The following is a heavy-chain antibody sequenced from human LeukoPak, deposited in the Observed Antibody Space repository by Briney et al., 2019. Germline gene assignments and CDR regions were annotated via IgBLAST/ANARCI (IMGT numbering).Heavy chain of an antibody. CDR3: ARDRRDDSSGNWCH. D-gene: IGHD3-22*01. CDR2: IRAYSVNT. Sequence: ASVKVSCKASGYTFTSYGISWGRQAPGQGLERMGWIRAYSVNTNYAQKLQGRVNMPTDTATRTAYTELRRLKSHETAVYYCARDRRDDSSGNWCHWGQGTLVTVSS. CDR1: GYTFTSYG. J-gene: IGHJ4*02. V-gene: IGHV1-18*01.